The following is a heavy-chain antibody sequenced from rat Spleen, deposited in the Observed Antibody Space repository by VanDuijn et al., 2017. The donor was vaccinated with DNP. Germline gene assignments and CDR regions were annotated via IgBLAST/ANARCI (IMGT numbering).Heavy chain of an antibody. CDR2: ISPSGGST. CDR1: GFTFSNYD. Sequence: EVQLVESDGGLVQPGRSLKLSCAASGFTFSNYDMAWVRQAPTKGLEWVASISPSGGSTYYRDSVKGRFTISRDNAKNTQCLQMDSLRSEDTATYYCARGRTTPWYFDYWGQGVMVTVSS. J-gene: IGHJ2*01. CDR3: ARGRTTPWYFDY. D-gene: IGHD1-10*01. V-gene: IGHV5S13*01.